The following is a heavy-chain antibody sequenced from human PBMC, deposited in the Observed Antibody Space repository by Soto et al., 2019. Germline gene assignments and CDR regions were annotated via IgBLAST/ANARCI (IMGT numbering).Heavy chain of an antibody. Sequence: ASVKVSCKASGYTFTSYGISWVRQAPGQGLEWMGWISAGNGNTKYSQKLQGRVTITRDTSASTAYMKLSSLRSEDTAVYYCARSFGVVTDFDHWGQGTQVTVSS. D-gene: IGHD3-3*01. J-gene: IGHJ4*02. V-gene: IGHV1-18*01. CDR2: ISAGNGNT. CDR1: GYTFTSYG. CDR3: ARSFGVVTDFDH.